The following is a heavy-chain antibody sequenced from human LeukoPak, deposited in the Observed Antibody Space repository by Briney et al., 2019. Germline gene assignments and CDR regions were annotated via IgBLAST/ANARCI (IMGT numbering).Heavy chain of an antibody. Sequence: VASVEVSCKASGYTFTGNYLHWVRQAPGQGLECMGWINPNSGGTNYAQKFQGRVAMTRDTSINTAYMELSSLRSDDTAVYFCARASSCGAGCYYYFDYWGQGTLVAVSS. J-gene: IGHJ4*02. V-gene: IGHV1-2*02. CDR1: GYTFTGNY. D-gene: IGHD2-21*02. CDR2: INPNSGGT. CDR3: ARASSCGAGCYYYFDY.